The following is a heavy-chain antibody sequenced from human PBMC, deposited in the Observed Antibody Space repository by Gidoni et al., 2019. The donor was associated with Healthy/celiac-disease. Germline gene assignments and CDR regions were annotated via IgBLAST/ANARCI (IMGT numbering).Heavy chain of an antibody. J-gene: IGHJ4*02. V-gene: IGHV3-30-3*01. Sequence: QVQLVESGGGVVQPGRSLRLSCAASGFTFSSYAMHWVRQAPGKGLEWVAVISYDGSNKYYADSVKGRFTISRDNSKNTLYLQMNSLRAEDTAVYYCASVRYFDWLLPIDYWGQGTLVTVSS. CDR1: GFTFSSYA. CDR2: ISYDGSNK. CDR3: ASVRYFDWLLPIDY. D-gene: IGHD3-9*01.